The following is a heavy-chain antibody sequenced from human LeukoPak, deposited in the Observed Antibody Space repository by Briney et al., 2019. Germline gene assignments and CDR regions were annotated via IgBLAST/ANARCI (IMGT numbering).Heavy chain of an antibody. CDR2: IYYSGST. CDR1: GGSLSDNY. V-gene: IGHV4-59*01. Sequence: SETLSLTCAVYGGSLSDNYWSWIRQPPGKGLEWIGYIYYSGSTNYNPSLKSRVTISVDTSKNQFSLKLNSVPAADTAVYYCASAHSGTYPYWGQGTLVTVSS. CDR3: ASAHSGTYPY. J-gene: IGHJ4*02. D-gene: IGHD1-26*01.